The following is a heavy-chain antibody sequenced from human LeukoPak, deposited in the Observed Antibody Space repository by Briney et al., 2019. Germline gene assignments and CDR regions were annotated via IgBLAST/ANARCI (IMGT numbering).Heavy chain of an antibody. CDR3: ASSSGVTFDY. Sequence: GGSLRLSCAASGFTFSSYAMHWVRQAPGKGLEWVAVISYDGSNKYYADSMKGRFTISRDNSKNTLYLQMNSLRAEDTAVYYCASSSGVTFDYWGQGTLVTVSS. J-gene: IGHJ4*02. V-gene: IGHV3-30-3*01. D-gene: IGHD7-27*01. CDR2: ISYDGSNK. CDR1: GFTFSSYA.